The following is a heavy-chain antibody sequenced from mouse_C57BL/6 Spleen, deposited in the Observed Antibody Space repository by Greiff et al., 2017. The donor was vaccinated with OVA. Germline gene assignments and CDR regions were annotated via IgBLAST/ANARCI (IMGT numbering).Heavy chain of an antibody. CDR3: ARGGYDYDGGGYYAMDY. J-gene: IGHJ4*01. CDR2: IDPSDSET. D-gene: IGHD2-4*01. Sequence: VQLQQPGAELVRPGSSVKLSCKASGYTFTSYWMHWVKQRPIQGLEWIGNIDPSDSETHYNQKFKDKATLTVDKSSSTAYMQLSSLTSEDSAVYYCARGGYDYDGGGYYAMDYWGQGTSVTVSS. V-gene: IGHV1-52*01. CDR1: GYTFTSYW.